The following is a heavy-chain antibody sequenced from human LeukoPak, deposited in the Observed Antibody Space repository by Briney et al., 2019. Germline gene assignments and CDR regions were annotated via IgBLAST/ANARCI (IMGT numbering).Heavy chain of an antibody. J-gene: IGHJ4*02. CDR2: IKQDESEK. V-gene: IGHV3-7*01. CDR1: GFTLSNYW. Sequence: GGSLRLSCAASGFTLSNYWMSWVRQAPGKGLEWVANIKQDESEKFYVDSVKGRFTISRDNAKNSLYLQMNSLRAEDTAVYYCARDPSGSDFDYWGQGTLVTVSS. CDR3: ARDPSGSDFDY. D-gene: IGHD5-12*01.